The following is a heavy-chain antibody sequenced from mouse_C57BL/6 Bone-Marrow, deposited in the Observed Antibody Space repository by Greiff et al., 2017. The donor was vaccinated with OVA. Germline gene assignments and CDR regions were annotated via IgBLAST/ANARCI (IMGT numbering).Heavy chain of an antibody. CDR2: INPNNGGT. CDR1: GYTFTDYY. V-gene: IGHV1-26*01. CDR3: ARGDYYGNYYAMDY. Sequence: EVQLQQSGPELVKPGASVKISCKASGYTFTDYYMNWVKQSHGKSLEWIGDINPNNGGTSYNQKFKGKATLTVDKSSSTAYMELRSLTSEDSAVYYCARGDYYGNYYAMDYWGQGTSVTVSS. J-gene: IGHJ4*01. D-gene: IGHD2-1*01.